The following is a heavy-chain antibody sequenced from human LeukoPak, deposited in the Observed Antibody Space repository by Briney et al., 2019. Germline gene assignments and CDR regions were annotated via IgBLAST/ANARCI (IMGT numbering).Heavy chain of an antibody. D-gene: IGHD6-19*01. CDR1: GYTFTSYY. Sequence: ASVTVSCKASGYTFTSYYMHWVRQAPGQGLEWMGTINPSGGSTSYAQKFQGRVTMTRDTSTSTVYMELSSLRSEDTAVYYCARDYSSGWPFDYWGQGTLVTVSS. J-gene: IGHJ4*02. CDR3: ARDYSSGWPFDY. CDR2: INPSGGST. V-gene: IGHV1-46*01.